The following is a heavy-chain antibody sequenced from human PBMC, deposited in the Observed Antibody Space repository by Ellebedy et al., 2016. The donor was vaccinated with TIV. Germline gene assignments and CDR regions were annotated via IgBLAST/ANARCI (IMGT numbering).Heavy chain of an antibody. CDR2: IKQDGSEM. J-gene: IGHJ4*02. D-gene: IGHD2-8*02. CDR3: ARGGSNWWDVNDY. Sequence: GGSLRLSXAASGFSFSWYWMTWVRQAPGKGLEWVANIKQDGSEMYYVDSVKGRFTISRDNAWNSVYLQMNGLRAEDTAVYYCARGGSNWWDVNDYWGQGTLVTVSS. V-gene: IGHV3-7*01. CDR1: GFSFSWYW.